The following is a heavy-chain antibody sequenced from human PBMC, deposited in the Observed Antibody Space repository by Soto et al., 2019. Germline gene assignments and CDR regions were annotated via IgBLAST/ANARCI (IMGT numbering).Heavy chain of an antibody. D-gene: IGHD1-26*01. CDR2: ISANNGNT. Sequence: QVQLVQSGAEVKKPGASVKVSCKASGYTFTSYGISWVRQAPGQGLEWMGWISANNGNTNYAQKLQGRVTMTTDTSTSTADMERRSLRSDDTAVYYWARDRGSYALDYWGQGTLVTVSS. CDR3: ARDRGSYALDY. J-gene: IGHJ4*02. CDR1: GYTFTSYG. V-gene: IGHV1-18*01.